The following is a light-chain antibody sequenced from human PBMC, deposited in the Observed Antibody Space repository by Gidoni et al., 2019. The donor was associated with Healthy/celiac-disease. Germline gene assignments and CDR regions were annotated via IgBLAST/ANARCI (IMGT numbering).Light chain of an antibody. CDR1: QSVSSY. Sequence: EIVLTQSPATLSLSPGERATLSCRPSQSVSSYLAWYQQKPGQAPRLLIYDASNSATGIPARFSGSGSGTDFTLTISSLEPEDFAVYYCQQRSNWPPLYTFGQGTKLEIK. CDR2: DAS. V-gene: IGKV3-11*01. CDR3: QQRSNWPPLYT. J-gene: IGKJ2*01.